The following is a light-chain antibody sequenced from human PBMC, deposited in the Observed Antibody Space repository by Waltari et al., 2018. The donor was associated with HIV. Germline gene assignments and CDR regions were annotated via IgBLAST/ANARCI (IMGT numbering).Light chain of an antibody. CDR2: GVN. V-gene: IGLV2-14*01. J-gene: IGLJ3*02. Sequence: QSALTQPASVSGSPGQSITISCTGSSSDIGFYNFLSWSQQFPRTAPKVIIYGVNRRPSGVSNRFSGSKSGSTASLTISDLQVEDEADYYCTSYTATGTLMFGGGTKVTVL. CDR3: TSYTATGTLM. CDR1: SSDIGFYNF.